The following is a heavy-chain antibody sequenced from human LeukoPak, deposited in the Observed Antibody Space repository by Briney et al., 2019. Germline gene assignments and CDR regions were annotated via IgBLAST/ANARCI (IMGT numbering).Heavy chain of an antibody. CDR1: GVSLSSYY. CDR2: IYYSGST. J-gene: IGHJ4*02. CDR3: ARGGARGDYYFADLVDY. V-gene: IGHV4-59*12. D-gene: IGHD4-17*01. Sequence: SETLSLTCTVSGVSLSSYYWSWIRQPPGKGLEWVGYIYYSGSTNYNPTRRSRITISVDTSKNQFSLKLSSVTATDTAEYYCARGGARGDYYFADLVDYWGQGTLVTVSS.